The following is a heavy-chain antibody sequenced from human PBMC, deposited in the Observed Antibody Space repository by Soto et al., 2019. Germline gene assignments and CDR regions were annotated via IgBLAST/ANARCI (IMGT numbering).Heavy chain of an antibody. CDR3: ALTITPLLYYYYYYGMDV. D-gene: IGHD5-12*01. Sequence: EVQLVQSGAEVKKPGESLRISCKGSGYSFTSYWISWVRQMPGKGLEWMGRIDPSDSYTNYSPSFQGHVTISADKSISTAYLQWSSLKASDTAMYYCALTITPLLYYYYYYGMDVWGQGTTVTVSS. J-gene: IGHJ6*02. CDR1: GYSFTSYW. CDR2: IDPSDSYT. V-gene: IGHV5-10-1*03.